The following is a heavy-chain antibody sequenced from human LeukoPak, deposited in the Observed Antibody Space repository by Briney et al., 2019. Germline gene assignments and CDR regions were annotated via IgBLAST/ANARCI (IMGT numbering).Heavy chain of an antibody. CDR2: IKSKTDGGTT. CDR3: TTEGYWSSTSCYSGY. CDR1: GFTFSNAW. J-gene: IGHJ4*02. Sequence: PGGSLRLSCAASGFTFSNAWMSWVRQAPGKGLEWVGRIKSKTDGGTTDYAAPVKGRFTISRDDSKNTLYLQMNSLKTEDTAVYYCTTEGYWSSTSCYSGYWGQGTLVAVSS. D-gene: IGHD2-2*02. V-gene: IGHV3-15*01.